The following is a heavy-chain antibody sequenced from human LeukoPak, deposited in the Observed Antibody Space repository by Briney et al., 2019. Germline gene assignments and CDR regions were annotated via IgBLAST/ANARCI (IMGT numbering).Heavy chain of an antibody. CDR3: ARGSSRSPRDAFDI. Sequence: ASVKVSCKASGYTFTSYGINWVRQAPGRGLEWMGWISAYNGDTNYAQKLQGRVTMTRDMSTSTVYMELSSLKSEDTAVYYCARGSSRSPRDAFDIWGQGTMVTVSS. CDR1: GYTFTSYG. CDR2: ISAYNGDT. V-gene: IGHV1-18*01. J-gene: IGHJ3*02.